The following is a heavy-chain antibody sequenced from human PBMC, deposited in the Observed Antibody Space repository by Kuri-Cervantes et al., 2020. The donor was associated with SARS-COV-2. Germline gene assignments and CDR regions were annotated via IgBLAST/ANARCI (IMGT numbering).Heavy chain of an antibody. J-gene: IGHJ5*02. CDR2: IYTSGGT. CDR3: ARDLSAGPNWFDP. CDR1: GGSISSYY. V-gene: IGHV4-4*07. D-gene: IGHD6-13*01. Sequence: GSLRLSCTVSGGSISSYYWSWIRQPAGKGLEWIGRIYTSGGTNYNPSLKSRVTMSVDTSKNQFSLKLSSVTAADTAVYYCARDLSAGPNWFDPWGQGTLVTVSS.